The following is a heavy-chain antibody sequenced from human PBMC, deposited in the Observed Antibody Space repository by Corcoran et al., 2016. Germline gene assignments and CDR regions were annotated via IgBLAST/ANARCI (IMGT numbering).Heavy chain of an antibody. CDR1: GFAFDTYW. CDR3: GRSSWNDY. V-gene: IGHV3-7*01. CDR2: IKGGDNEK. D-gene: IGHD6-13*01. Sequence: EVQLVESGGGLVQPGGSLRLSCAASGFAFDTYWMNWVRQAPGKGLEWVAHIKGGDNEKYYVDSVKGRFTISRDNDKKLVYLQMNSLRAEDTAVYYCGRSSWNDYWGQGTRVTVSS. J-gene: IGHJ4*02.